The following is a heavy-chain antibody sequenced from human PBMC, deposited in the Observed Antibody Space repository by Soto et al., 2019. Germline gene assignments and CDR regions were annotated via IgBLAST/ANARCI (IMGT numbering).Heavy chain of an antibody. V-gene: IGHV4-31*03. D-gene: IGHD2-21*02. CDR1: GGSISSGGYY. CDR2: IYYSGST. CDR3: AREGAYCGGDCYSAPDY. Sequence: QVQLQESGPGLVKPSQTLSLTCTVSGGSISSGGYYWSWIRQHPGKGLEWIGYIYYSGSTYYNSSLKSRVTISVDTSKNQFSLKLSSVTAADTAVYYCAREGAYCGGDCYSAPDYWGQGTLVTVSS. J-gene: IGHJ4*02.